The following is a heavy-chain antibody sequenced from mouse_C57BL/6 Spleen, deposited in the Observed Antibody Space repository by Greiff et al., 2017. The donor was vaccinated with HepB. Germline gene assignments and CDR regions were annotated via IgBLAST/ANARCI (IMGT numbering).Heavy chain of an antibody. CDR2: IDPETGGT. J-gene: IGHJ2*01. Sequence: QVQLQQSGAELVRPGASVTLSCKASGYTFTDYEMHWVKQTPVHGLEWIGAIDPETGGTAYNQKFKGKAILTADKSSSTAYMELRSLTSEDSAVYYCTRGGYYFVDYWGQGTTLTVSS. V-gene: IGHV1-15*01. D-gene: IGHD2-3*01. CDR3: TRGGYYFVDY. CDR1: GYTFTDYE.